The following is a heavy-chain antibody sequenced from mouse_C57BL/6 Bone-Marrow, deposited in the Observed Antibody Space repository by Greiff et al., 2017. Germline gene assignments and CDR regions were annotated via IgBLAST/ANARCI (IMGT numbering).Heavy chain of an antibody. CDR1: GYTFINYD. CDR2: IFPGDSST. D-gene: IGHD1-1*01. J-gene: IGHJ1*01. CDR3: ARSPAYGSSWYFDV. V-gene: IGHV1-85*01. Sequence: QVTLKVSGAELVKPGASVKLSCKASGYTFINYDINWVRQRPEQGLEWIGWIFPGDSSTKYNEKFKGKATLTTEKSYSTAYMQLSMLTSEDSAVYCCARSPAYGSSWYFDVWGAGTTVTVSS.